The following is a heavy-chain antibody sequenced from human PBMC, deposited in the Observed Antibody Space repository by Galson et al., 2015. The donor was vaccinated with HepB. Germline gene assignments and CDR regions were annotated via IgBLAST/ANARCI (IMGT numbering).Heavy chain of an antibody. CDR3: TTPSYCGGDCYTPFDY. Sequence: SLRLSCAASGFTFSNAWMSWVRQAPGKGLEWVGRIKSKTDGGTTDYAAPVKGRFTISRDDSKNTLYLQMNSLKTEDTAVYYCTTPSYCGGDCYTPFDYWGQGTLVTVSS. CDR1: GFTFSNAW. CDR2: IKSKTDGGTT. V-gene: IGHV3-15*01. J-gene: IGHJ4*02. D-gene: IGHD2-21*02.